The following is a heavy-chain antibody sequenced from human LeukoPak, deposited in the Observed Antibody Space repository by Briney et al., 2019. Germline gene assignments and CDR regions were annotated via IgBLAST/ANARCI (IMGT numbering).Heavy chain of an antibody. D-gene: IGHD1-26*01. J-gene: IGHJ3*02. Sequence: SGGSLRLSCAASGFTFSSYSMNWVRQAPGKGLEWVSSIDSSSRSIYYADSVKGRFTISRDNAKNSLSLQMNSLRAEDTAVYYCAREWEEAFDIWGQGTMVTVSS. V-gene: IGHV3-21*01. CDR1: GFTFSSYS. CDR3: AREWEEAFDI. CDR2: IDSSSRSI.